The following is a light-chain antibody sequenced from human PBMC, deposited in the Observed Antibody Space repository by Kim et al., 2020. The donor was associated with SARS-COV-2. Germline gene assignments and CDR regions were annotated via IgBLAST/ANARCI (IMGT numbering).Light chain of an antibody. V-gene: IGLV3-19*01. J-gene: IGLJ2*01. CDR1: SLRRYY. CDR2: GKN. Sequence: SSELTQDPAVSVALGQTVRITCQGDSLRRYYASWYQQKPGQAPVLVIYGKNNRPSGIPDRFSGSTSGNTASLTITGAQAEEEADYYWKSRDSSGKVVFGGGTQLTVL. CDR3: KSRDSSGKVV.